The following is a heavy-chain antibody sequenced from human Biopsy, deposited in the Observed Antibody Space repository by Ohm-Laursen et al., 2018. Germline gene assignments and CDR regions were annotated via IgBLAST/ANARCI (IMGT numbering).Heavy chain of an antibody. CDR1: GGSISGSS. D-gene: IGHD6-19*01. Sequence: SETLSLTCIVSGGSISGSSWSWIRQAPGKGLEWIGYISYSRDTNYNPSLKSRITISENTSKNQFSLKLTSGTAADTAVYYCAKHGSGWTGDDAFHIWGQGTMVTVSS. CDR2: ISYSRDT. V-gene: IGHV4-59*08. CDR3: AKHGSGWTGDDAFHI. J-gene: IGHJ3*02.